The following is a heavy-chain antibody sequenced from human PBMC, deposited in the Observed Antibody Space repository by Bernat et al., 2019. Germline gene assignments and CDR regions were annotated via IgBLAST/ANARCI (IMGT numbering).Heavy chain of an antibody. V-gene: IGHV5-51*01. CDR3: ARHGVVAATISQIDY. J-gene: IGHJ4*02. Sequence: EVQLVQSGAEVKKPGESLKISCKGSGYSFTNYWIGWVRQMPGKGLEWMGIIYPDDSDTRYSPSFQGQVTISVDKSISTAYLQWSSLKASDTAMYYCARHGVVAATISQIDYWGQGTLVTVSS. CDR1: GYSFTNYW. CDR2: IYPDDSDT. D-gene: IGHD2-15*01.